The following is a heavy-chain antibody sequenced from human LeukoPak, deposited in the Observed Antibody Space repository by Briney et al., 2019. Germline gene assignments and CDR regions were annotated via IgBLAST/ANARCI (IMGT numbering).Heavy chain of an antibody. Sequence: GGSLRLSCAASGFTVSSNYMSWVRQAPGKGLEWVSVIYSGGSTYYADSVKGRFTISRDNSKNTLYLQMNSLRAEDTAMYYCARAGAVYYYGMDVWGQGTTVTVSS. D-gene: IGHD3-10*01. CDR2: IYSGGST. J-gene: IGHJ6*02. CDR3: ARAGAVYYYGMDV. CDR1: GFTVSSNY. V-gene: IGHV3-53*01.